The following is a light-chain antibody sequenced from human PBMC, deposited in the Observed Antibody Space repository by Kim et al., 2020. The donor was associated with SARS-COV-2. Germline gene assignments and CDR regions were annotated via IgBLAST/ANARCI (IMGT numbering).Light chain of an antibody. CDR1: SGVVGNYKR. CDR2: EVS. Sequence: VAISSTGSSGVVGNYKRVHWYQQPPGQAPKLRIYEVSDRTSGVPHRFSGSKSGNTASLTISWLQTEDEADYYCSSYTSSSTLVFGGGTKVTVL. CDR3: SSYTSSSTLV. V-gene: IGLV2-18*02. J-gene: IGLJ2*01.